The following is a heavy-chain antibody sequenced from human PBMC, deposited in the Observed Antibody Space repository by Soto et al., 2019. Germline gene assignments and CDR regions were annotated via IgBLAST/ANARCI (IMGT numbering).Heavy chain of an antibody. CDR2: INHSGST. CDR3: ARGQKRITIFGGRGSYYYYGMDV. D-gene: IGHD3-3*01. CDR1: GGSFSGYY. J-gene: IGHJ6*02. V-gene: IGHV4-34*01. Sequence: LSLTCTVYGGSFSGYYWSWIRQPPGKGLEWIGEINHSGSTNYNPSLKSRVTISVDTSKNQFSLKLSSVTAADTAVYYCARGQKRITIFGGRGSYYYYGMDVWGQGTTVTVSS.